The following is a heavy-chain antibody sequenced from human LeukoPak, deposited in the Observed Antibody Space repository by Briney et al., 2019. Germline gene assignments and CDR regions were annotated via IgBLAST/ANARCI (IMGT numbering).Heavy chain of an antibody. Sequence: SSETPPLTCAVYGGSFSGYYWSWIRQPPGKGLEWIGEINHSGSTNYNPSLKSRVTISVDTSKNQFSLKLSSVTAADTAVYYCARAHVYYYYGMDVWGQGTTVTVSS. CDR3: ARAHVYYYYGMDV. CDR2: INHSGST. CDR1: GGSFSGYY. J-gene: IGHJ6*02. V-gene: IGHV4-34*01.